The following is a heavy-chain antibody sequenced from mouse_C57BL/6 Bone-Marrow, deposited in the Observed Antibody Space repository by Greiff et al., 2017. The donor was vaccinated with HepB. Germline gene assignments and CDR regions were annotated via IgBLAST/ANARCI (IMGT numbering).Heavy chain of an antibody. V-gene: IGHV1-81*01. Sequence: QVQLKESGAELARPGASVKLSCKASGYTFTSYGISWVKQRTGQGLEWIGEIYPRSGNTYYNEKFKGKATLTADKSSSTAYMELRSLTSEDSAVYFCARSDYYGFYFDCWGQGTTLTVSS. CDR3: ARSDYYGFYFDC. CDR2: IYPRSGNT. CDR1: GYTFTSYG. D-gene: IGHD1-1*01. J-gene: IGHJ2*01.